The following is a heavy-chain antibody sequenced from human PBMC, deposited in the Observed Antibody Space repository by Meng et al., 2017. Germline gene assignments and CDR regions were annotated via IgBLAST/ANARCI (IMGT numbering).Heavy chain of an antibody. CDR3: ATDGQDSSGYYSWYFDL. D-gene: IGHD3-22*01. V-gene: IGHV1-3*01. Sequence: QVQLVESGAEVKNPGASVKVSCKASGYTFTSYAMHWVRQAPGQRLEWMGWINAGNGNTKYSQKFQGRVTITRDTSASTAYMELSSLRSEDTAVYYCATDGQDSSGYYSWYFDLWGRGTLVTVSS. CDR2: INAGNGNT. CDR1: GYTFTSYA. J-gene: IGHJ2*01.